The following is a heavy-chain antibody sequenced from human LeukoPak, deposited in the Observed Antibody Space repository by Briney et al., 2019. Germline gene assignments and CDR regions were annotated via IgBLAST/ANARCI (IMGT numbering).Heavy chain of an antibody. J-gene: IGHJ3*02. D-gene: IGHD3-22*01. Sequence: ASVKVSCKASGYTFTSYDINWVRQATGQGLEWMGWMNPNSGNTGYAQKFQGRVTMTRNTSISTAYMELSSLRSEDTAVYYCARSASITMIVVVITRDDAFDIWGQGTMVTVSS. CDR3: ARSASITMIVVVITRDDAFDI. V-gene: IGHV1-8*02. CDR1: GYTFTSYD. CDR2: MNPNSGNT.